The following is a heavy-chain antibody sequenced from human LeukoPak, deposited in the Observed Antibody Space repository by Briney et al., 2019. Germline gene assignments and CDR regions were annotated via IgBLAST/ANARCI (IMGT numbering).Heavy chain of an antibody. V-gene: IGHV4-38-2*02. CDR2: ISHSGST. CDR3: ARGDCRSTSCSFDY. CDR1: GFSISSGYY. D-gene: IGHD2-2*01. Sequence: SETLSLTCTVSGFSISSGYYWGWIRQPPGKGLEWIGSISHSGSTYYNPSLKSRVTISLDTSKNQFSVKLTSVTAADTAVYYCARGDCRSTSCSFDYWGQGTLVTVSS. J-gene: IGHJ4*02.